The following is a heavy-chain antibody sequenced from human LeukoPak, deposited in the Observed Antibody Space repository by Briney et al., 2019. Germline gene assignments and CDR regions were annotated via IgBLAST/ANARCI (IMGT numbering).Heavy chain of an antibody. CDR1: GYTFTSYG. CDR2: INPNSGGT. CDR3: ARDWRDDYGDYADY. V-gene: IGHV1-2*06. J-gene: IGHJ4*02. D-gene: IGHD4-17*01. Sequence: ASVKVSCKASGYTFTSYGISWVRQAPGQGLEWMGRINPNSGGTNYAQKFQGRVTMTRDTSISTAYMELSRLRSDDTAVYYCARDWRDDYGDYADYWGQGTLVTVSS.